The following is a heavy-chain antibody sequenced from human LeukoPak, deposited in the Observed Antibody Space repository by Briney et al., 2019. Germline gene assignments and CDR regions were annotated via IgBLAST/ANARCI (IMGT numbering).Heavy chain of an antibody. CDR3: AGEGGSCTSISCYAGGWFDP. CDR2: ISVYNGNT. D-gene: IGHD2-2*01. V-gene: IGHV1-18*01. Sequence: ASVKVSCKASGNTFPKYGISWVRQAPGQGLEWMGWISVYNGNTNYAQKVQGRVTMTTDTSTNTAYMELRSLRSDDTAVYYCAGEGGSCTSISCYAGGWFDPWGQGTLVTVSS. CDR1: GNTFPKYG. J-gene: IGHJ5*02.